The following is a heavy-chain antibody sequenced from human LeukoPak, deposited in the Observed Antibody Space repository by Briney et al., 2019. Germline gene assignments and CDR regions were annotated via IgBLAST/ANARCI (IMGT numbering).Heavy chain of an antibody. Sequence: PGGSLRLSCTASGCTFGDYAMSWVRQAPGKGLEWVGFIRSKAYGGTTEYAASVKGRFTISRDDSKNSLYLQMNSLKTEDTAVYYCAPLSPVDWGQGTLVTVSS. CDR3: APLSPVD. CDR1: GCTFGDYA. J-gene: IGHJ4*02. CDR2: IRSKAYGGTT. V-gene: IGHV3-49*04.